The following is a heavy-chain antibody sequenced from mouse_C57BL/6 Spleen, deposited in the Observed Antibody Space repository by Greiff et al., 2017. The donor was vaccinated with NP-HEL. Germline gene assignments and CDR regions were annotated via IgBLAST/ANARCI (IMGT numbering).Heavy chain of an antibody. J-gene: IGHJ4*01. CDR2: IDPETGGT. CDR3: NYGSSYYAMDY. Sequence: QVQLQQSGAELVRPGASVTLSCKASGYTFTDYEMHWVKQTPVHGLEWIGAIDPETGGTAYNQKFKGKAILTADKSSSTAYMELRSLTSEDSAVYYCNYGSSYYAMDYWGQGTSVTVSS. CDR1: GYTFTDYE. V-gene: IGHV1-15*01. D-gene: IGHD1-1*01.